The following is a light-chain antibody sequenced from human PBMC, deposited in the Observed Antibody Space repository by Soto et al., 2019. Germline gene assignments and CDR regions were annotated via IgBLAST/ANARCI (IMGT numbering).Light chain of an antibody. J-gene: IGKJ1*01. Sequence: EMVLTQSPATLSLSPGERATLSCRASQSVKNTLAWDPQKPGKAPRLLIYDSSNRATGIPGRFSGSGSGTDVTLTISSLEPADFAVYYCQRRSNWPWTFGPGTKVEI. V-gene: IGKV3-11*01. CDR1: QSVKNT. CDR2: DSS. CDR3: QRRSNWPWT.